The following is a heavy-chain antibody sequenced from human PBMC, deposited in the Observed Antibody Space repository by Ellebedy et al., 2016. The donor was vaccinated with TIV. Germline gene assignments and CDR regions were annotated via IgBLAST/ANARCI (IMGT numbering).Heavy chain of an antibody. CDR2: INSDGSST. Sequence: GGSLRLSCAAAGFTFSSHWMHWVRQDPGKGLVWVSRINSDGSSTSYADSVKGRFTISRDNAKNTLYLQMNSLRAEGTAVYYCVRVMYGDYEVFDYWGEGTLVTVAS. V-gene: IGHV3-74*01. CDR1: GFTFSSHW. J-gene: IGHJ4*02. CDR3: VRVMYGDYEVFDY. D-gene: IGHD4-17*01.